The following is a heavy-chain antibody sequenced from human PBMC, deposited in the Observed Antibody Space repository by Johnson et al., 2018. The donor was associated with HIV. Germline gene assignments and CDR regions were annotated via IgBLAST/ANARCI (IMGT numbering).Heavy chain of an antibody. D-gene: IGHD5-24*01. J-gene: IGHJ3*02. Sequence: VQLVESGGGVVQPGRSLRLSCAASRFTFSSYGMHWVRQAPGKGLEWVSYISYSGSPIYYADSVKGRFTISRDNAKNTLYLQMNSLRPEDTAVYFCAREKGMTTIRDAFDIWGQGTMGTVSS. CDR2: ISYSGSPI. V-gene: IGHV3-48*04. CDR1: RFTFSSYG. CDR3: AREKGMTTIRDAFDI.